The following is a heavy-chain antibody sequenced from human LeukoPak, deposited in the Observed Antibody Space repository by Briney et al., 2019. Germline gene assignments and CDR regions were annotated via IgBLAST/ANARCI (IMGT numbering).Heavy chain of an antibody. V-gene: IGHV3-23*01. CDR2: ISGSGGST. J-gene: IGHJ5*02. D-gene: IGHD3-22*01. CDR3: ATSSYDSSGYYPNWFDP. CDR1: GFTFSSYA. Sequence: GGSLRLSCAASGFTFSSYAMSWVRQAPGKGLEWVSAISGSGGSTYYADSVKGRFTISRDNSKNTLYLQMNSLRAEDTAVYYCATSSYDSSGYYPNWFDPWGQGTLVTVSS.